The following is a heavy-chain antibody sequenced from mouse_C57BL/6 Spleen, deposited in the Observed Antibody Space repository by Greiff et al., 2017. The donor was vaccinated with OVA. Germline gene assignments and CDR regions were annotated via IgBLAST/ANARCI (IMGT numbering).Heavy chain of an antibody. V-gene: IGHV1-80*01. CDR1: GYAFSSYW. D-gene: IGHD4-1*01. Sequence: QVQLQQSGAELVKPGASVKISCKASGYAFSSYWMNWVKQRPGKGLEWIGQIYPGDGDTNYNGKFKGKATLTADKSSSTAYMPLSSLTSEDSAVYFCARSKELGRFDDWGQGTTLTGSS. CDR3: ARSKELGRFDD. J-gene: IGHJ2*01. CDR2: IYPGDGDT.